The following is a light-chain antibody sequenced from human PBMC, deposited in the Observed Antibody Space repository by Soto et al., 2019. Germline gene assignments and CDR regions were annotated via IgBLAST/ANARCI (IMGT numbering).Light chain of an antibody. CDR1: GSNIGAGFD. CDR3: QSYDTGLSGPVV. Sequence: QSVLTQPPSLSGAPGQNIIISCTGGGSNIGAGFDVHWYQQLPGTAPKFLIYGNTNRPSGVPDRFSGSKSGTSASLVITGLQAEDEDDYYCQSYDTGLSGPVVFGGGTQLTVL. CDR2: GNT. V-gene: IGLV1-40*01. J-gene: IGLJ2*01.